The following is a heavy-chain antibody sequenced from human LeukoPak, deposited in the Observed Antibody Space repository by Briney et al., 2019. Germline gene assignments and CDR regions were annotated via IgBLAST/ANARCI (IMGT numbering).Heavy chain of an antibody. CDR1: GFTFSNYA. Sequence: GGSLRLSCAASGFTFSNYAMSWVRQAPGRGLEWVSTISGSGANTYYADSVKGRFTISRDNSKSTLYLQMNSLRADDTAIYYCAKGRALEVVAAFNYWGQGTVVTASS. CDR3: AKGRALEVVAAFNY. CDR2: ISGSGANT. J-gene: IGHJ4*02. D-gene: IGHD2-15*01. V-gene: IGHV3-23*01.